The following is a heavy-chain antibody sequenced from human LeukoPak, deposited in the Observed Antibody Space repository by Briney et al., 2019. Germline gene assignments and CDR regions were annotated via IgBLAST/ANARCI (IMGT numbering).Heavy chain of an antibody. CDR3: ARRYLGDY. CDR2: ISYDGSNK. J-gene: IGHJ4*02. CDR1: GFTFSSYA. V-gene: IGHV3-30*04. Sequence: PGGSLRLSCAASGFTFSSYAMHWVRQAPGKGLEWVAVISYDGSNKYYADSVKGRFTISRDNSKNTLYLQMNSLRAEDTAVYYCARRYLGDYWGQGTLVTVSS. D-gene: IGHD3-9*01.